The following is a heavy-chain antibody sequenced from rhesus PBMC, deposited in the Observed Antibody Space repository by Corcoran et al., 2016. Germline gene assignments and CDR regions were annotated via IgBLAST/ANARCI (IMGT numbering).Heavy chain of an antibody. CDR1: GGSISDSYR. CDR2: IYGTTTGA. Sequence: QVQLQESGPGVVKPSETPSLTCAVSGGSISDSYRWSWIRQPPGKGLEWIGHIYGTTTGATYNTSLKSRVTISKDTSKNPFSLKLSSMTAADTAVYCCARGGSWNQGGYFEFWGQGVLVTVSS. D-gene: IGHD6-25*01. J-gene: IGHJ1*01. V-gene: IGHV4S10*01. CDR3: ARGGSWNQGGYFEF.